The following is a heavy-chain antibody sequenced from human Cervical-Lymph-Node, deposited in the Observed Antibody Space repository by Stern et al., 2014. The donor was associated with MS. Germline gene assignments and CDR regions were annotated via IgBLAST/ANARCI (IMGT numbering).Heavy chain of an antibody. CDR1: GYTFTGYY. V-gene: IGHV1-2*02. CDR3: ARKYGDFGLDP. D-gene: IGHD4-17*01. Sequence: VQLLESGADMKKTGASVKVSCKASGYTFTGYYIHWVRQAPGQGLEWMGWINPNSAGTNYAQKFQGRVTMTRDTSISTAYMELSRLISDDTAVYYCARKYGDFGLDPWGQGTLVTVSS. J-gene: IGHJ5*02. CDR2: INPNSAGT.